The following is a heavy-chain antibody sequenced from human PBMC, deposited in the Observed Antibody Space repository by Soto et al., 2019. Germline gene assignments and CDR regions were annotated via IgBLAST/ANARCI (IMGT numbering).Heavy chain of an antibody. Sequence: PSETLSLTCAVSGYSISSGYYWGWIRQPPGKGLEWIGSIYHSGSTYYNPSLKSRVTISVDTSKNQFSLKLSSVTAADTAVYYCARVLERFALDYWGQGTLVTVSS. CDR2: IYHSGST. J-gene: IGHJ4*02. CDR1: GYSISSGYY. V-gene: IGHV4-38-2*01. CDR3: ARVLERFALDY. D-gene: IGHD1-1*01.